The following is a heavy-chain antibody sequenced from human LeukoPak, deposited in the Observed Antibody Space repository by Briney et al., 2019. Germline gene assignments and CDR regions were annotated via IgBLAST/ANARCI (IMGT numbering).Heavy chain of an antibody. CDR3: TTLQLWPPGFDY. Sequence: PGGSLRLSCAASGFTFSNAWMSWVRQAPGKGLEWAGRIKSKTDGGTTDYAAPVKGRFTISRDDSKNTLYLQMNSLKTEDTAVYYCTTLQLWPPGFDYWGQGTLVTVSS. J-gene: IGHJ4*02. CDR1: GFTFSNAW. CDR2: IKSKTDGGTT. V-gene: IGHV3-15*01. D-gene: IGHD5-18*01.